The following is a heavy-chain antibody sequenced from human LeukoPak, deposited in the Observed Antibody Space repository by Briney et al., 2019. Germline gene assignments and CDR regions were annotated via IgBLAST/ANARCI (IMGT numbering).Heavy chain of an antibody. V-gene: IGHV3-30*02. CDR3: ARDPVEMATIAEYFQH. J-gene: IGHJ1*01. Sequence: GGSLRLSCAASGFTFSSYGMHWVRQAPGKGLEWVAFIRYDGSNKYYADSVKGRFTISRDNSKNTLYLQMNSLRAEDTAVYYCARDPVEMATIAEYFQHWGQGTLVTVSS. CDR2: IRYDGSNK. CDR1: GFTFSSYG. D-gene: IGHD5-24*01.